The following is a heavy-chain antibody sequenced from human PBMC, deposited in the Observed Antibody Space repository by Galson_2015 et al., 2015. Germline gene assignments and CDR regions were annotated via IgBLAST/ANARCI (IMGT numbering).Heavy chain of an antibody. D-gene: IGHD3-10*01. CDR3: ARGPDAGMDYYYYYMDV. Sequence: SVKVSCKASGGTFSSYAISSVRQAPGQGLEWMGGIIPIFGTANYAQKFQGRVTITADESTSTAYMELSSLRSEDTAVYYCARGPDAGMDYYYYYMDVWGKGTTVTVSS. V-gene: IGHV1-69*13. J-gene: IGHJ6*03. CDR2: IIPIFGTA. CDR1: GGTFSSYA.